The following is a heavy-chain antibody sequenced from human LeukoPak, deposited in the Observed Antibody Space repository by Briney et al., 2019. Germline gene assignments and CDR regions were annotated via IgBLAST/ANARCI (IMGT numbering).Heavy chain of an antibody. CDR1: GYSFTSYW. Sequence: GESLKISCKGSGYSFTSYWVGWVRQMPGKGLEWMGIIYRGDSDTRYSPSFQGQVTISADKSISTAYLQWSSLKASDTGMYSCAGTYPTGYSSGWYWFDPWGQGTLVTVSS. J-gene: IGHJ5*02. CDR3: AGTYPTGYSSGWYWFDP. CDR2: IYRGDSDT. D-gene: IGHD6-19*01. V-gene: IGHV5-51*01.